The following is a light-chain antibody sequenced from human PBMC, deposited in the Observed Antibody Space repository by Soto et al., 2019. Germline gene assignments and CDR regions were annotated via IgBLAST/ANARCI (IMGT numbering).Light chain of an antibody. CDR2: EVS. Sequence: QSALTQTASVSGSPGQSITISCTGTSSDVGGYKYVSWYQEHPGKAPKLIIYEVSNRPSGVSIRFSGSKSGNTASLTISGLQAEDEADYYCSSYTSSIIPFCVFGAGTKLTVL. CDR3: SSYTSSIIPFCV. J-gene: IGLJ1*01. CDR1: SSDVGGYKY. V-gene: IGLV2-14*01.